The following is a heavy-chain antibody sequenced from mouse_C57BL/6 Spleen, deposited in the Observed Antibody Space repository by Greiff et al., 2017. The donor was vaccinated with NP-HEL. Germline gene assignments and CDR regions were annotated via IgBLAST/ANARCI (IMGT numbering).Heavy chain of an antibody. CDR3: TRTRYDYPFFDY. V-gene: IGHV5-9-1*02. J-gene: IGHJ2*01. CDR1: GFTFSSYA. CDR2: ISSGGDYI. D-gene: IGHD2-4*01. Sequence: EVKLVESGEGLVKPGGSLKLSCAASGFTFSSYAMSWVRQTPEKRLEWVAYISSGGDYIYYADTVKGRFTISRDNARNTLYLQMSSLKSEDTAMYYCTRTRYDYPFFDYWGQGTTLTVSS.